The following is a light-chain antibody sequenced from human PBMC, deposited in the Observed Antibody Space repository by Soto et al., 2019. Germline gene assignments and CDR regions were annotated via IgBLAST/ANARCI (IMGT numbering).Light chain of an antibody. CDR2: EVT. Sequence: QSALTQPPSASGSPGQSVTISCTGTNSDVGGYNYVSWYQQHPGKALKLLIYEVTKRPSGVPDRFYGSKSGNTASLTVSGLQAEDEADYFCSSYAGSTNYVFGTGTKVTVL. J-gene: IGLJ1*01. CDR3: SSYAGSTNYV. CDR1: NSDVGGYNY. V-gene: IGLV2-8*01.